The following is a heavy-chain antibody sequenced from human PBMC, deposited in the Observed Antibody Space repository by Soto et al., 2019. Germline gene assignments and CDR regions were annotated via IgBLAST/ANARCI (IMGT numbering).Heavy chain of an antibody. CDR1: GFTFGSYA. CDR2: ISSNGGST. J-gene: IGHJ4*02. CDR3: VKLGNGSGSYYNPNLPYYFDY. D-gene: IGHD3-10*01. Sequence: GGSLRLSCSASGFTFGSYAMHWVRQAPGKGLEYVSAISSNGGSTYYADSVKGRFTISRDNSKNTLYLQMSSLRAEDTAVYYCVKLGNGSGSYYNPNLPYYFDYWGQGTLVTVSS. V-gene: IGHV3-64D*08.